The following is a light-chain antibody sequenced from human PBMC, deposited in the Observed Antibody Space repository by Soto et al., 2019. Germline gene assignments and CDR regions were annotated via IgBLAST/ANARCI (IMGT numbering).Light chain of an antibody. CDR3: SSYTTSNTLL. CDR2: DVS. CDR1: SGDIGGYNY. Sequence: ALTQPASVSGSPGQSITISCTGTSGDIGGYNYVSWYQQHPGKAPKLMIYDVSDRPSGVSNRFSGSKSGNTASLTISGLRAEDEADYYCSSYTTSNTLLFGGGTKLTVL. J-gene: IGLJ2*01. V-gene: IGLV2-14*01.